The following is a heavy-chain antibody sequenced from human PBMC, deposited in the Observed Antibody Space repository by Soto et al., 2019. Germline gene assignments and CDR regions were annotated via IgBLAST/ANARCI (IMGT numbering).Heavy chain of an antibody. CDR2: ITGSGAGT. V-gene: IGHV3-23*01. CDR1: GFTFSSYA. CDR3: AKDPNGDYVGAFDS. Sequence: EVQVLESGGGLVQPGGSLRLSCAASGFTFSSYAMTWVRQAPGKGLEYVSSITGSGAGTYYADSVKGRFTISRDNSKTTLYLQLSSLRAEDTAIYFCAKDPNGDYVGAFDSWGQGSLVTVSS. D-gene: IGHD4-17*01. J-gene: IGHJ4*02.